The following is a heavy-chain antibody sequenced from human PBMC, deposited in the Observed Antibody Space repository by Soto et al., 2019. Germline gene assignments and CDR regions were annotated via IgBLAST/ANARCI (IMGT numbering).Heavy chain of an antibody. V-gene: IGHV1-18*04. CDR2: ISAYNGNT. Sequence: QVQLVQSGAEVKKPGASVKVSCKASGYTFTSYGISWVRQAPGLGLEWMGWISAYNGNTNYAQKLQGRVTMTTDTSTSTAYMELRSLRSDDTAVYYCATANCGGDCYSDNWFDPWGQGTLVSVSS. J-gene: IGHJ5*02. CDR1: GYTFTSYG. D-gene: IGHD2-21*02. CDR3: ATANCGGDCYSDNWFDP.